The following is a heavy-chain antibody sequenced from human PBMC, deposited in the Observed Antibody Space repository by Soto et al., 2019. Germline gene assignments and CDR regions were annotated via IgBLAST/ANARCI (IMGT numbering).Heavy chain of an antibody. CDR1: GGTFSSYA. D-gene: IGHD4-17*01. J-gene: IGHJ4*02. Sequence: QVQLVQSGAEVKKPGSSVKVSCKASGGTFSSYAISWVRQAPGQGLEWMGGIIPIFGTANYAQKFQGRVTITADESTSTAYMELSSLRSEDTAVYYCARADDYGDYGPKYDFDYWGQGTLATVSS. CDR2: IIPIFGTA. CDR3: ARADDYGDYGPKYDFDY. V-gene: IGHV1-69*12.